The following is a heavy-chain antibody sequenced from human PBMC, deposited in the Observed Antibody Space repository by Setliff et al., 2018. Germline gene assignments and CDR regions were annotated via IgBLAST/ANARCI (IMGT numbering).Heavy chain of an antibody. D-gene: IGHD1-7*01. Sequence: ASVKVSCKASGYSFTSYGISWVRQAPGQGLEWMGWITAYNGNTHYAQKLQGRVTMTTDTSTSTAYMELRSLRSDDTAVYYCARYITGTTPADYWGQGTLVTVSS. CDR3: ARYITGTTPADY. J-gene: IGHJ4*02. V-gene: IGHV1-18*01. CDR1: GYSFTSYG. CDR2: ITAYNGNT.